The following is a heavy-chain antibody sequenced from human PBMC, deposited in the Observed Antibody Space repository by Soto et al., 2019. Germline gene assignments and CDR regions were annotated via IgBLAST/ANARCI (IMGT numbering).Heavy chain of an antibody. CDR3: AKRRNVLRFLEWSSGMEV. CDR2: ISYDGSNK. Sequence: GGSLRLSCAASGFTFSSYGIHWVRQAPGKGLEWVAFISYDGSNKCYTDSVKGRFTISRDNSKNTLYLQMNGLRGEDTAVYYCAKRRNVLRFLEWSSGMEVWGQGTTVTVSS. D-gene: IGHD3-3*01. J-gene: IGHJ6*02. V-gene: IGHV3-30*18. CDR1: GFTFSSYG.